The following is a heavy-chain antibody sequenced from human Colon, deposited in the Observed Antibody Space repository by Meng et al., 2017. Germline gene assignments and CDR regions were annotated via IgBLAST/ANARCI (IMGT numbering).Heavy chain of an antibody. J-gene: IGHJ6*02. CDR1: GYTFTSYA. V-gene: IGHV1-3*01. CDR2: INAGNGNT. D-gene: IGHD1-20*01. CDR3: ARCIAGYYYYHYGMDV. Sequence: ASVKVSCKASGYTFTSYAMHWVRQAPGQRLEWMGWINAGNGNTKYSQKFQGRVTITRDTSASTAYMELSSLRSEDTAVYYCARCIAGYYYYHYGMDVWGQGTTVTVSS.